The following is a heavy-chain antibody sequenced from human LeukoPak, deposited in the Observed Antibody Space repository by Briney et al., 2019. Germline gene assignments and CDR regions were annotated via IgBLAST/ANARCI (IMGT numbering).Heavy chain of an antibody. V-gene: IGHV3-30*02. Sequence: PGGSLRLSCAASGFTFRSYGMHWVRQAPGKGLEWVAFIRYDGSNKYYADSVKGRFTISRDNSKNTLYLQMNSLRAEDTAVYYCAKGEYSSSPIDYWGQGTLVTVSS. CDR3: AKGEYSSSPIDY. J-gene: IGHJ4*02. CDR1: GFTFRSYG. D-gene: IGHD6-6*01. CDR2: IRYDGSNK.